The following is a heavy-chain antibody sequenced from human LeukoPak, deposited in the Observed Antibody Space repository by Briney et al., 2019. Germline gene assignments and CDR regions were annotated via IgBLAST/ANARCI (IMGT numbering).Heavy chain of an antibody. J-gene: IGHJ4*02. V-gene: IGHV3-23*01. CDR3: AKDPRDQRLAGPEYFDY. CDR2: ISGSGGST. Sequence: PGGSLRLSCAASGFTFSSYAMSWVRQAPGKGLEWVSAISGSGGSTYYADSVKGRFTISRDNSKNTLYLQMNSLRAEDTAVYYCAKDPRDQRLAGPEYFDYWGQGTLVTVSS. CDR1: GFTFSSYA. D-gene: IGHD6-25*01.